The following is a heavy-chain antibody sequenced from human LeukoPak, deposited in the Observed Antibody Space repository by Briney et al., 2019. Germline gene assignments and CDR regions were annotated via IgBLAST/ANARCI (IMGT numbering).Heavy chain of an antibody. D-gene: IGHD1-26*01. CDR1: GFTFSSYL. V-gene: IGHV3-7*01. Sequence: GGSLGLSLGAPGFTFSSYLMSWVRPAPGKGLGWGANIKQDGSEKYYVDSVKGRFTISRDNAKNSLFLQMNSLRAEDTAVYYCARTSKSGSYSPGDYWGQGTLVTVSS. CDR2: IKQDGSEK. J-gene: IGHJ4*02. CDR3: ARTSKSGSYSPGDY.